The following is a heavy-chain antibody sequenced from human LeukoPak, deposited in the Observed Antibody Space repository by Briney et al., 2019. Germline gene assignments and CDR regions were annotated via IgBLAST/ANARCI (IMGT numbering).Heavy chain of an antibody. CDR3: ARGVPEYYDFSSGYFYYFDY. CDR2: IYYSGST. V-gene: IGHV4-59*01. D-gene: IGHD3-3*01. Sequence: SETLSLTCTVSGGSISSYYWSWIRQPPGKGLEWIGYIYYSGSTNYNPSLKSRVTISVDTSKNQFSLKLTSVTAADTAVYYCARGVPEYYDFSSGYFYYFDYWGQGTLVTVSS. J-gene: IGHJ4*02. CDR1: GGSISSYY.